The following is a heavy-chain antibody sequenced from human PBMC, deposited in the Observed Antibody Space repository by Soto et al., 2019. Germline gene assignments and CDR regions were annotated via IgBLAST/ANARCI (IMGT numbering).Heavy chain of an antibody. CDR3: ARDLVDTAMAGLGNYYGMDV. V-gene: IGHV1-69*04. D-gene: IGHD5-18*01. CDR2: IIPILGIA. Sequence: SVKVSCKASGGTFSSYTISWVRQAPGQGLEWMGRIIPILGIANYAQKFQGRVTITADKSTSTAYMELSSLRSEDTAVYYCARDLVDTAMAGLGNYYGMDVWGQGTTVTVSS. CDR1: GGTFSSYT. J-gene: IGHJ6*02.